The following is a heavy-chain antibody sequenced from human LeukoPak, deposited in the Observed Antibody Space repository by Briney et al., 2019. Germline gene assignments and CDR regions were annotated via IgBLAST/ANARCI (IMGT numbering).Heavy chain of an antibody. CDR2: INAGNGNT. Sequence: ASVKVSCTASGYTFFSYPMHWVRQAPGQRLEWMGWINAGNGNTKYSQKFQGRVTITRDTSASTAYMELSSLRSEDTAVYYCVRGPGSGWYFDYWGQGTLVTVSS. CDR3: VRGPGSGWYFDY. J-gene: IGHJ4*02. V-gene: IGHV1-3*01. CDR1: GYTFFSYP. D-gene: IGHD6-19*01.